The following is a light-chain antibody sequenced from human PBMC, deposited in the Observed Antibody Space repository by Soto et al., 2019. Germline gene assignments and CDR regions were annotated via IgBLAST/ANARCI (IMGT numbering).Light chain of an antibody. V-gene: IGKV3-11*01. J-gene: IGKJ4*01. Sequence: EIVLTQSPATLSMSPGERATLPCRASQSVSNYLAWYQQKPGQAPRLLIYEASNRASGIPARFSGRGSGTDFTLTISSLEPEDFAVYYCQQRSNWPLTFGGGTKVDIK. CDR3: QQRSNWPLT. CDR2: EAS. CDR1: QSVSNY.